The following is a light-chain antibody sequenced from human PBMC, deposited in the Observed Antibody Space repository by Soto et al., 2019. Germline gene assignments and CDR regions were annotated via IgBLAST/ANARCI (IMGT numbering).Light chain of an antibody. Sequence: EIGVTLSPVTVSLCQGERATLSCRARESVSSSDLAWYQQKHGQGPMLLIYGASSRATGTPDRFSGSGSGTDFTLTILSLEPEDFTRYYCPESACSPPTSGQVTMVDIK. CDR1: ESVSSSD. CDR3: PESACSPPT. J-gene: IGKJ1*01. CDR2: GAS. V-gene: IGKV3-20*01.